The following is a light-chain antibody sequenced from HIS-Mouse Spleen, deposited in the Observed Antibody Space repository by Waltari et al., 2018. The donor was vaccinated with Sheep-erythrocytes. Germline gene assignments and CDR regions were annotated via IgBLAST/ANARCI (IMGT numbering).Light chain of an antibody. Sequence: QSALTQPRSVSGSPGQSVTISCTGTSSDVGGYNYVSWDQQQPGKVPKLMIYDGSKRPSGVPASFSGSKSGNTASLTISGLQAEDEADYYCCSYAGSYNHVFATGTKVTVL. CDR3: CSYAGSYNHV. V-gene: IGLV2-11*01. J-gene: IGLJ1*01. CDR2: DGS. CDR1: SSDVGGYNY.